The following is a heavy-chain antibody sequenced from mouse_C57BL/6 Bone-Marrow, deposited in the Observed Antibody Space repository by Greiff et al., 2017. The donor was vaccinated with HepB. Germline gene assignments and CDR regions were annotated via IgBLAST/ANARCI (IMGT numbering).Heavy chain of an antibody. J-gene: IGHJ4*01. V-gene: IGHV5-9*01. CDR3: ARETAQATFIDAMDY. Sequence: EVKLVESGGGLVKPGGSLKLSCAASGFTFSSYTMSWVRQTPEKRLEWVATISGGGGNTYYPDSVKGRFTISRDNAKNTLYLQMSSLRSEDTALYYCARETAQATFIDAMDYWGQGTSVTVSS. D-gene: IGHD3-2*02. CDR2: ISGGGGNT. CDR1: GFTFSSYT.